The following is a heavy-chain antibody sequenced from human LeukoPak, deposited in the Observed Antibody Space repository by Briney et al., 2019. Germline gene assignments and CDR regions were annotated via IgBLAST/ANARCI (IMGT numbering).Heavy chain of an antibody. V-gene: IGHV3-23*01. Sequence: ETLSLTCTVSGGSISSSSYYCGWIRQPPGNGLEWVSAISGSGGSTYYADSVKGRFTISRDNYKNTLYLQMSSLRAEDTAVYYCAKDPGSGSGWQSRWGPGTLVTVSS. J-gene: IGHJ4*02. D-gene: IGHD6-19*01. CDR3: AKDPGSGSGWQSR. CDR1: GGSISSSSYY. CDR2: ISGSGGST.